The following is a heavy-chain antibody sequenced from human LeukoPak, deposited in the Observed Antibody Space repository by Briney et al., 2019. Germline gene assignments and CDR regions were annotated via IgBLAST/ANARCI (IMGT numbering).Heavy chain of an antibody. D-gene: IGHD6-13*01. J-gene: IGHJ2*01. Sequence: PSETLSLTCTVSGGSISSGSNYWSWIRQPAGKGLEWIGRIYTSGSTNYNPSLKSRVTISVDTSKNLFSLKLSSVTAADTAVYYCARGVTAAGPYWYFDLWGRGTLVTASS. CDR3: ARGVTAAGPYWYFDL. V-gene: IGHV4-61*02. CDR1: GGSISSGSNY. CDR2: IYTSGST.